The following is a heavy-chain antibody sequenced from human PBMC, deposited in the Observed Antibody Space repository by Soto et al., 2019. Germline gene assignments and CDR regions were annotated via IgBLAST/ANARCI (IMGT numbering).Heavy chain of an antibody. J-gene: IGHJ6*02. V-gene: IGHV1-18*01. Sequence: QVQLVQSGAEVKKPGPSVKVSCKASGYTFTRSGISWVRQAPGQGPEWMGWISSYNGYTNYAQTFQGRVTMTTDTSTSTAYMELRSLRSDDTAVYYCARGGVATYYCYGMDVWGQGAPVSVSS. CDR2: ISSYNGYT. CDR3: ARGGVATYYCYGMDV. D-gene: IGHD3-16*01. CDR1: GYTFTRSG.